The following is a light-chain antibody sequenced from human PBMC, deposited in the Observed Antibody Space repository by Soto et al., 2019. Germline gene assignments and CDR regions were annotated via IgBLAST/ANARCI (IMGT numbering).Light chain of an antibody. CDR1: QSISSY. V-gene: IGKV1-39*01. Sequence: QMTQNKSSLSASVGDRVTITCRASQSISSYLNWYQQKAGKAPKVLIYAASNLQSGVPSRFSGSESGTDFTLTISSLQPEDSATYYCQQSYSTPWTFGQGTKV. J-gene: IGKJ1*01. CDR3: QQSYSTPWT. CDR2: AAS.